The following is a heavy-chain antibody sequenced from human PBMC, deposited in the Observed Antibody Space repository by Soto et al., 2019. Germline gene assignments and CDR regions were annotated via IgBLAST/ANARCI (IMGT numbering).Heavy chain of an antibody. CDR1: GFSLNTNAVG. CDR3: AHRRVRDSSGENFAS. CDR2: LYWDDDK. J-gene: IGHJ4*02. D-gene: IGHD6-19*01. Sequence: QITLKESGPTLVKPTQTLTLTCTFSGFSLNTNAVGVAWIRQPPGKALEWLALLYWDDDKRYSPSLKSRLTITTDTSKNQVVLTMTNMDPEATATYYCAHRRVRDSSGENFASWGQGTLVTVSS. V-gene: IGHV2-5*02.